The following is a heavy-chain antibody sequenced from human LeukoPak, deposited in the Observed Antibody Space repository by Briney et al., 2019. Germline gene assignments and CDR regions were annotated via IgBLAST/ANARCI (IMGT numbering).Heavy chain of an antibody. CDR3: ARGPPVGSSRSIDY. J-gene: IGHJ4*02. CDR2: IYYSGST. CDR1: GGSISSYY. Sequence: SETLSLTCTVSGGSISSYYWSWIRQPPGKGLEWIGYIYYSGSTKYNPSLKSRVTISVDTSKNQFSLKLSSVTAADTAVYYCARGPPVGSSRSIDYWGQGTLVTVSS. V-gene: IGHV4-59*01. D-gene: IGHD6-13*01.